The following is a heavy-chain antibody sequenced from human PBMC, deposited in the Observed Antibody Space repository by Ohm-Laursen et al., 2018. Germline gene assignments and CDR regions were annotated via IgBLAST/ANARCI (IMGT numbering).Heavy chain of an antibody. D-gene: IGHD6-13*01. CDR3: ARALHARRSSSPPAY. J-gene: IGHJ4*02. CDR1: GGSISSSSYY. CDR2: IYYSGST. Sequence: SDTLSPTCTVSGGSISSSSYYWGWIRQPPGKGLEWIGSIYYSGSTYYNPSLKSRVTISVDTSKNQFSLKLSSVTAADTAVYYCARALHARRSSSPPAYWGQGTLVTVSS. V-gene: IGHV4-39*07.